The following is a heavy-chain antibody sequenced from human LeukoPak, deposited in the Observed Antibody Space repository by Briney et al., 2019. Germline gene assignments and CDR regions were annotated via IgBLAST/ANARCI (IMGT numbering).Heavy chain of an antibody. CDR2: INPNSRVT. Sequence: EASVKVSCKASGYTFTGYYMDWVRQAPGQGLEWMGWINPNSRVTNYAQKFQGRVTMTRDTSIRPAYVELSGLRSDDTAVYYWARAHSGEDIAARRRQFDPWGQGTLVTVSS. J-gene: IGHJ5*02. CDR1: GYTFTGYY. CDR3: ARAHSGEDIAARRRQFDP. D-gene: IGHD6-6*01. V-gene: IGHV1-2*02.